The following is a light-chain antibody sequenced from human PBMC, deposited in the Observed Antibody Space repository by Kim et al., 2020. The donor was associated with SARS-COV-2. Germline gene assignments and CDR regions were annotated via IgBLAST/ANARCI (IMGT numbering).Light chain of an antibody. CDR3: QHYGSSP. CDR1: QTISSTY. Sequence: LSLSPGERATLSCRASQTISSTYIAWYQQRPGQAPRLLIFGASNRATGIPARFSGGGSGTDFTLTISRLEPEDFAVYFCQHYGSSPFGGGTKLEI. CDR2: GAS. V-gene: IGKV3-20*01. J-gene: IGKJ4*01.